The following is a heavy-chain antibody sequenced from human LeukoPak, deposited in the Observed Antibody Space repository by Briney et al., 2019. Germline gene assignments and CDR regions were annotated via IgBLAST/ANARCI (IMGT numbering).Heavy chain of an antibody. V-gene: IGHV3-53*01. D-gene: IGHD6-25*01. Sequence: GGSLRLSCAAFGFTVSSNYMTWVRQAPGKGLEWVSVIYAGGSTYYADSVKGRFTISRDNSKNTLYLLMNNLRAEDTAVYYCARAQRGDYMDVWGKGTTVTISS. CDR1: GFTVSSNY. CDR2: IYAGGST. CDR3: ARAQRGDYMDV. J-gene: IGHJ6*03.